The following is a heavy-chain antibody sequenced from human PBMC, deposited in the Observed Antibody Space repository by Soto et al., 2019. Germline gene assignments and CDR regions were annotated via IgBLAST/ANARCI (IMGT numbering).Heavy chain of an antibody. D-gene: IGHD3-10*01. CDR3: AKGSVGAFDF. V-gene: IGHV3-66*01. J-gene: IGHJ3*01. CDR2: IYSGGST. Sequence: EVQLVESGGGLVQPGGSLRLSCAASGFTVSSNYMSWVRQAPGKGLEWASVIYSGGSTYYADSVKGRFTISRDKSKNTLDLQMISLRAADTAVYYCAKGSVGAFDFWGQGTMVTVSS. CDR1: GFTVSSNY.